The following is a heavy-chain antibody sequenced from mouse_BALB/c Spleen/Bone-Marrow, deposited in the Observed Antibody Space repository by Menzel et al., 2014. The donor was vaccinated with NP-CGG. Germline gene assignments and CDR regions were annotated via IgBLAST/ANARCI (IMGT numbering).Heavy chain of an antibody. D-gene: IGHD1-1*01. J-gene: IGHJ2*01. CDR1: GYSFTGYF. V-gene: IGHV1-20*02. CDR3: ARSGYYGSSYVDY. Sequence: VQLQQPGPELVKPGASVKISCKASGYSFTGYFMNWVMQSHGKSLEWIGRINPYNGDSFYNQKFKGKATLTVDKSSSTAHMELRSLASEDSAVYYCARSGYYGSSYVDYWGQGTTLTVSS. CDR2: INPYNGDS.